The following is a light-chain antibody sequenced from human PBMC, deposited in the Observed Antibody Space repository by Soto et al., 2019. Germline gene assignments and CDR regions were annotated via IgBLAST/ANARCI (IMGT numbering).Light chain of an antibody. CDR3: LQYYGGPPHT. Sequence: DIVLTQSPDSLAVFLGERATITCKSSQSLFYSAYRTNYLAWYQDKPGQPPKILISWASTRASGVPDRFSGSGSGTDFTLTISSLQAEDVAVYYCLQYYGGPPHTFGQGTKLEI. CDR1: QSLFYSAYRTNY. V-gene: IGKV4-1*01. CDR2: WAS. J-gene: IGKJ2*01.